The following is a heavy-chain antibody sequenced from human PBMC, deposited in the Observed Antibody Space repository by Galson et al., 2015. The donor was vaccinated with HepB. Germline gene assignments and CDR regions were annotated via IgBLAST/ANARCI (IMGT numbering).Heavy chain of an antibody. Sequence: SVKVSCKASGYTFTSYDINWARQAPGQGLEWMGIINPSGGSTDYAQKFRGRLTMTRDTSTSTVFMELSGLRSEDTAVYHCARGVLLWDGPDYWGQGTLVTVSS. V-gene: IGHV1-46*01. J-gene: IGHJ4*02. CDR3: ARGVLLWDGPDY. CDR2: INPSGGST. D-gene: IGHD3-10*01. CDR1: GYTFTSYD.